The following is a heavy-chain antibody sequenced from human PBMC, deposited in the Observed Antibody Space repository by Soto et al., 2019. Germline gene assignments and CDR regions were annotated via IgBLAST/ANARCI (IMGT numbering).Heavy chain of an antibody. CDR1: GFMFEDFA. Sequence: GGSLRLSCTVSGFMFEDFAMHWVRQAPGQGLEWVSGINWNGVNKGYAESVLGRFTISRDNAKKSLYLDMNYLRPEDTALYFCAKDVDSLGELWGYFQSWGQGTMVTVYS. CDR3: AKDVDSLGELWGYFQS. CDR2: INWNGVNK. J-gene: IGHJ1*01. D-gene: IGHD3-16*01. V-gene: IGHV3-9*01.